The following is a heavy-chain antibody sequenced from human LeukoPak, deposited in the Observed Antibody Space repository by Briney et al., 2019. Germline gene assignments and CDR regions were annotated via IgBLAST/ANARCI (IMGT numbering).Heavy chain of an antibody. CDR2: VSGSGSTV. CDR1: GFTLGDHI. V-gene: IGHV3-48*01. Sequence: PGGSLRLSCAASGFTLGDHIMSWVRQLPGKRLEWVAYVSGSGSTVYYADSVKGRFTVSRDNGKSSLYLQMNSLRVEDTALYYCVRQFASWGQGTLVTVSS. J-gene: IGHJ4*02. CDR3: VRQFAS.